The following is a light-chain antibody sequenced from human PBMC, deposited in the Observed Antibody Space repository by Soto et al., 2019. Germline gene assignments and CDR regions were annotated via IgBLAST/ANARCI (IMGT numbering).Light chain of an antibody. CDR1: QSINTL. CDR3: QQYNNLPIT. J-gene: IGKJ5*01. Sequence: EVALTQSPATLSVSPGEGATLSCRASQSINTLLAWYQQKPGQAPRLLIYRASTRATDIPARFSGSGSGTDFTLTISSLRSEDFAIYYCQQYNNLPITLGQGTRREIK. V-gene: IGKV3-15*01. CDR2: RAS.